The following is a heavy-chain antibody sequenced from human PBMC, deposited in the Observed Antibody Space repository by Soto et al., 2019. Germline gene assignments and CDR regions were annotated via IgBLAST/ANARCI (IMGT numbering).Heavy chain of an antibody. CDR2: IYNSGST. J-gene: IGHJ5*02. CDR3: ARATVLVRARWFDP. CDR1: GGSISSGDYY. D-gene: IGHD2-2*01. Sequence: QVQLQESGPGLVKPSQTLSLTCTVSGGSISSGDYYWSWIRQYPGKGLEWIGYIYNSGSTYYNPFLKSRISRSIAMSKNQFSLRLTSVTAADTAVYYCARATVLVRARWFDPWGQGTLVTVSS. V-gene: IGHV4-31*03.